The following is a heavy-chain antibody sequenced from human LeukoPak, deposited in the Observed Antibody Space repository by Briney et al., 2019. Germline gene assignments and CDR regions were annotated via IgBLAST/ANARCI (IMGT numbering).Heavy chain of an antibody. CDR2: IYHSGST. D-gene: IGHD6-13*01. Sequence: SETLSLLFAVSGFSISSDYYWGWLRQPPGKALVWFVSIYHSGSTFYNPSLKSRVTISVDTSKNQFSLKLSSVTAADTAVYYCATAGYNTSWYYFDYWGQGALVTVSS. J-gene: IGHJ4*02. CDR3: ATAGYNTSWYYFDY. CDR1: GFSISSDYY. V-gene: IGHV4-38-2*01.